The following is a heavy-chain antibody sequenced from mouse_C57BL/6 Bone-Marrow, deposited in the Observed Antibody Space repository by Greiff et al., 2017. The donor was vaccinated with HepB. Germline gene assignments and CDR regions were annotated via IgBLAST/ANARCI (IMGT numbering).Heavy chain of an antibody. CDR3: ARDDGYYAWFAY. J-gene: IGHJ3*01. CDR1: GYAFSSYW. CDR2: IYPGDGDT. D-gene: IGHD2-3*01. Sequence: VQRVESGAELVKPGASVKISCKASGYAFSSYWMNWVKQRPGKGLEWIGQIYPGDGDTNYNGKFKGKATLTADKSSSTAYMQLSSLTSEDSAVYFCARDDGYYAWFAYWGQGTLVTVSA. V-gene: IGHV1-80*01.